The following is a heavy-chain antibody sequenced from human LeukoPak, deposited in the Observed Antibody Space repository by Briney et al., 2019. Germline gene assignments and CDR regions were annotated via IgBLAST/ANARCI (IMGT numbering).Heavy chain of an antibody. CDR1: GFTFSGYE. J-gene: IGHJ4*02. D-gene: IGHD6-13*01. V-gene: IGHV3-48*03. CDR2: INGSGSTT. Sequence: GGSLRLSCATSGFTFSGYEMNWVRQAPGKGLEWLSYINGSGSTTYYADSVKGRFTISRDNAKNSLYLQMNSLRAEDTAVYYCARDTIAAADTEADYWGQGTLVTVSS. CDR3: ARDTIAAADTEADY.